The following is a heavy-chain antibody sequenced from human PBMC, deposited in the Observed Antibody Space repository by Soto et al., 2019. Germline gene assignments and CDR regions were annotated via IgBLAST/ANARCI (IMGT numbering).Heavy chain of an antibody. J-gene: IGHJ4*02. CDR1: GTSISSSYW. CDR3: ATVPPRIVVVLAEFPT. D-gene: IGHD2-21*01. V-gene: IGHV4-4*02. Sequence: QVQLKQSGPGLVRPSGTLSLTCRVSGTSISSSYWWAWVRQSPGKGLEWIGEIYHNGITKYNPSLKSRVNMSIDKANHQFSLKLTSVTAADTAVYYCATVPPRIVVVLAEFPTWGQGTLVTVSS. CDR2: IYHNGIT.